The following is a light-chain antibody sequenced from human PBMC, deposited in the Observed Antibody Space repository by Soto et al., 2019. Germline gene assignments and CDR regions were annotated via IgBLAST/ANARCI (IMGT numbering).Light chain of an antibody. Sequence: VISMTQSPSLLSASTGDRVTISCRMSQDIKNYLAWYKQRPGKAPALLIYSASTLQNGVTSRFSGSWSGTDFTLTISRLQSEDFATYYCQQYYSFPFTFGPGTKVDV. V-gene: IGKV1D-8*01. CDR2: SAS. J-gene: IGKJ3*01. CDR1: QDIKNY. CDR3: QQYYSFPFT.